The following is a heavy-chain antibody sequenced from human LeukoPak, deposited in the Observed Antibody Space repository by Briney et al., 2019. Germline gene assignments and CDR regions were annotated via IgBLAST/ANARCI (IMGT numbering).Heavy chain of an antibody. V-gene: IGHV1-18*01. Sequence: GASVKVSCKASGYTFTSYGITWVRQAPGQGLEWMGWISAYNGNTNYAQKIQGRVTMTTDTSTSTAYMELRSLRSDDTAVYYCARDRSGYDFSDYWGQGTLVTVS. CDR1: GYTFTSYG. J-gene: IGHJ4*02. D-gene: IGHD5-12*01. CDR3: ARDRSGYDFSDY. CDR2: ISAYNGNT.